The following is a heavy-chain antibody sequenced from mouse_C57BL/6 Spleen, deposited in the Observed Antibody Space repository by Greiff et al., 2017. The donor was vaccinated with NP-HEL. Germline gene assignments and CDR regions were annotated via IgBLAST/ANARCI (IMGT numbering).Heavy chain of an antibody. CDR1: GFTFSSYA. CDR3: ARDKTTVGAY. J-gene: IGHJ3*01. V-gene: IGHV5-4*01. Sequence: EVQGVESGGGLVKPGGSLKLSCAASGFTFSSYAMSWVRQTPEKRLEWVATISDGGSYTYYPDNVKGRFTISRDNAKNNLYLQMSHLKSEDTAMYYCARDKTTVGAYWGQGTLVTVSA. CDR2: ISDGGSYT. D-gene: IGHD1-1*01.